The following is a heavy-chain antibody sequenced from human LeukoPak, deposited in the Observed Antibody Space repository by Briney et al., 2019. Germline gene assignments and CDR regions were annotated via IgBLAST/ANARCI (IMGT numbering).Heavy chain of an antibody. Sequence: SETLSLTCAVYGGSFSGYYWSWIRQPPGKGLEWIGEINHSGSTNYNPSLKSRVTISVDTSKNQFSLKLSSVTAADTAVYYCARDLPKYYYDRYFDCWGQGTLVTVSS. CDR1: GGSFSGYY. J-gene: IGHJ4*02. CDR3: ARDLPKYYYDRYFDC. CDR2: INHSGST. V-gene: IGHV4-34*01. D-gene: IGHD3-22*01.